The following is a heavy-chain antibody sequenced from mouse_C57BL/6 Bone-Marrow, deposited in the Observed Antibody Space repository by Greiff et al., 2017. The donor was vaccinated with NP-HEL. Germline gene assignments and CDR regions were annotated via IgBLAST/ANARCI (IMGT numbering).Heavy chain of an antibody. CDR2: ISSGSSTI. CDR3: ARGDWGGHYYAMDY. J-gene: IGHJ4*01. Sequence: EVMLVESGGGLVKPGGSLKLSCAASGFTFSDYGMHWVRQAPEKGLEWVAYISSGSSTIYYADTVKGRFTISRDNAKNTLFLQMTSLRSEETAMYDCARGDWGGHYYAMDYWGQGTSVTVSS. CDR1: GFTFSDYG. V-gene: IGHV5-17*01. D-gene: IGHD4-1*01.